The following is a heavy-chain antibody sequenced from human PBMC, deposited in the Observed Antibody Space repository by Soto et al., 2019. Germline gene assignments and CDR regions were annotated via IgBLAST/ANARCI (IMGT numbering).Heavy chain of an antibody. CDR2: ISRDGSNK. Sequence: QVQVVESGGGVVQPGRSLRLSCAASGFTFSRYAIHWVRQAPGKGLEWVAVISRDGSNKYYVDSVKGRFTISRDNSKNSLYLQMNSLRDEATAVYNCARSRNSAVADSFDFRGQGTLVTVSS. CDR1: GFTFSRYA. J-gene: IGHJ4*02. CDR3: ARSRNSAVADSFDF. D-gene: IGHD3-10*01. V-gene: IGHV3-30*04.